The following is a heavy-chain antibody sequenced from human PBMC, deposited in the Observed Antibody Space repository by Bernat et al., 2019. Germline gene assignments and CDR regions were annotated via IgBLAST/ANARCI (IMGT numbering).Heavy chain of an antibody. J-gene: IGHJ4*02. Sequence: EVQLVESGGGLVQPGGSLRLSCTASGFIFSTYWMTWVRQAPGKGLEWVASIKQDGSEKYYLDSVKGRFTISRDNTKNSLYLEMNSLRGEDTAVYYCATRPRQPESWGQGTLVTVSS. D-gene: IGHD6-13*01. CDR1: GFIFSTYW. CDR2: IKQDGSEK. V-gene: IGHV3-7*01. CDR3: ATRPRQPES.